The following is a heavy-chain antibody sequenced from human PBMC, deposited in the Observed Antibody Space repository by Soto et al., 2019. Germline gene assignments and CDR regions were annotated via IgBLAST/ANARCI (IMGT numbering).Heavy chain of an antibody. D-gene: IGHD3-16*01. Sequence: QIQLQESGPGLVEHSGTLSLTRAVSGGSISRNSWWSWVRQPPGKGLQWIGEISHSGSTNYNPSLESRVTISLDKSTNSFSLKLTSVTAAYPAVYYCARPPIGASWYFDIWGRGTLVTVSA. CDR3: ARPPIGASWYFDI. CDR2: ISHSGST. CDR1: GGSISRNSW. J-gene: IGHJ2*01. V-gene: IGHV4-4*02.